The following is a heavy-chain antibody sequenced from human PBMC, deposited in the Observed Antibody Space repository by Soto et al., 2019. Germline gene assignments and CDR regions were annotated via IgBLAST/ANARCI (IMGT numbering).Heavy chain of an antibody. CDR2: INHSGST. J-gene: IGHJ5*02. Sequence: SETLSLTCAVYGGSFSGYYWSWIRQPPGKGLEWIGEINHSGSTNYNPSLKSRVTISVDTSKNQFSLKLSSVTAADTAVYYCAGRNLYWNYVRDNWFDPWGQGTLVTGSS. V-gene: IGHV4-34*01. CDR1: GGSFSGYY. CDR3: AGRNLYWNYVRDNWFDP. D-gene: IGHD1-7*01.